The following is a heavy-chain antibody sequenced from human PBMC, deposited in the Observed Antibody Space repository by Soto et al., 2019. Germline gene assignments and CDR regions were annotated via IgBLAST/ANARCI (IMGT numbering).Heavy chain of an antibody. J-gene: IGHJ6*02. D-gene: IGHD5-12*01. CDR3: ARNKGEYSGYEYYYYYGMDV. CDR1: GGSFNGYY. V-gene: IGHV4-34*01. CDR2: INHSGST. Sequence: PSETLSLTCAVYGGSFNGYYWNWIRQPPGKGLEWIGEINHSGSTNYNPSLKSRVTISVDTSKNQFSLKLSSVTAADTAVYYCARNKGEYSGYEYYYYYGMDVWGQGTTVTVSS.